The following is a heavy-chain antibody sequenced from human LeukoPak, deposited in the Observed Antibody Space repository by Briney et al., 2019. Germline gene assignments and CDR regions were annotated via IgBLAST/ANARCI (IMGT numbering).Heavy chain of an antibody. D-gene: IGHD2-8*01. J-gene: IGHJ6*03. CDR2: ISRSGSTI. Sequence: GGSLRLSCAASGFTFSDYYMSWIRQAPGKGLEWVSYISRSGSTIYDADSVKGRFTISRDNAKNSLYMQMNSLRAEDTAVYYCAKDRCSNGVGCYYYYMDVWGKGTTVTISS. V-gene: IGHV3-11*04. CDR3: AKDRCSNGVGCYYYYMDV. CDR1: GFTFSDYY.